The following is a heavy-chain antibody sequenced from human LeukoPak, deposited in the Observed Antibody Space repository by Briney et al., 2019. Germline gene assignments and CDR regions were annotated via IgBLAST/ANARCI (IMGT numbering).Heavy chain of an antibody. CDR3: AREGYCSGAYCYSGLDY. J-gene: IGHJ4*02. D-gene: IGHD2-15*01. Sequence: SETLSLTCAVYGGSFSGYYWSWIRQPPGKGLEWIGEINHSGSTNYNPSLKSRVTISVDTSKNQFSLKLSSVTAADTAVYYCAREGYCSGAYCYSGLDYWGQGTLVTVSS. CDR2: INHSGST. V-gene: IGHV4-34*01. CDR1: GGSFSGYY.